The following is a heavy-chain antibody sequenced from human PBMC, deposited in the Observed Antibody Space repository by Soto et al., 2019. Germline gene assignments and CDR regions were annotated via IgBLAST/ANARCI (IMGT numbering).Heavy chain of an antibody. CDR1: GYTFTSYD. Sequence: ASVKVSCKASGYTFTSYDINWVRQATGQGLEWMGWINPDGGKTGYAQKFQGRVTMTENTSTDTAYMELSSLRSEDTAVYYCATDLGYCTNGVCSIDYWGQGTLVTVSS. CDR3: ATDLGYCTNGVCSIDY. CDR2: INPDGGKT. J-gene: IGHJ4*02. D-gene: IGHD2-8*01. V-gene: IGHV1-8*01.